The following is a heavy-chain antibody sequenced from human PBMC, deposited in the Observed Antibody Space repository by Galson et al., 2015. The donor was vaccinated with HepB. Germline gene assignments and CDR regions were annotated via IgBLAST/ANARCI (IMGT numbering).Heavy chain of an antibody. Sequence: SLRLSCAASGFTFSNAWMSWVCQAPGKGLEWVSAISGSGGSTYYADSVKGRFTISRDNSKNTLYLQMNSLRAEDTAVYYCAKDSSSWSWFDPWGQGTLVTVSS. CDR3: AKDSSSWSWFDP. J-gene: IGHJ5*02. V-gene: IGHV3-23*01. CDR1: GFTFSNAW. D-gene: IGHD6-13*01. CDR2: ISGSGGST.